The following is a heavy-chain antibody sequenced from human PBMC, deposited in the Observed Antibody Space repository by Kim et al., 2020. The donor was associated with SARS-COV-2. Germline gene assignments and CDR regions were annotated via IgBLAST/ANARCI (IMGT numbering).Heavy chain of an antibody. Sequence: SETLSLTCAVYGGSFSGYYWSWIRQPPGKGLEWIGEINHSGSTNYNPSLKSRVTISVDTSKNQFSLKLSSVTAADTAVYYCARAIVRGSYYYYYMDVWGKGTTVTVSS. CDR3: ARAIVRGSYYYYYMDV. D-gene: IGHD1-26*01. V-gene: IGHV4-34*01. CDR2: INHSGST. CDR1: GGSFSGYY. J-gene: IGHJ6*03.